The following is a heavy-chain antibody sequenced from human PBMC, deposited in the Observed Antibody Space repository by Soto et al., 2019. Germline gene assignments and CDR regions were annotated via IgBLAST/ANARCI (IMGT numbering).Heavy chain of an antibody. J-gene: IGHJ3*02. Sequence: QVQLVESGGGVVQPGRSLRLSCAASGFSISTYALHWVRQAPGKGPEWVAIISYNGNNKHYADSVKSRFTIFRDNSKSTVDLQMNSLRVEDTAMYYCARRSFPYSGSPLEPWSDALDIWGQGTRGTVSS. V-gene: IGHV3-30*04. CDR1: GFSISTYA. D-gene: IGHD1-26*01. CDR2: ISYNGNNK. CDR3: ARRSFPYSGSPLEPWSDALDI.